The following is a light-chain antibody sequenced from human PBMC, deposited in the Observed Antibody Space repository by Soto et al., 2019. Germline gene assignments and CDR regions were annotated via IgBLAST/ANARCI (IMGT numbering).Light chain of an antibody. CDR3: QEYGSSPPYT. Sequence: EIVLTQSPGTLSLSPGETATISCRASQSISGSYLAWYQQKPGQAPRVLIYAASSRATGIPDRFRGSGSGTDFTLTISRLEPEDFAVYYCQEYGSSPPYTFGQGTKLEIK. V-gene: IGKV3-20*01. CDR2: AAS. J-gene: IGKJ2*01. CDR1: QSISGSY.